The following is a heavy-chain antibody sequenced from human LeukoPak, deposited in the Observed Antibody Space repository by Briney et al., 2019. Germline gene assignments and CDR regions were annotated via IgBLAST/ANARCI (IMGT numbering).Heavy chain of an antibody. Sequence: GGSLRLSCAASGFTFSSYGMHWVRQAPGKGLEWVAVISYDGSNKYYADSVKGRFTNARDNSKNSLYLQMNSLRAEDTAVYYCAQTAPPMNYSGYDTLAQLDYWGQGILVTVAS. D-gene: IGHD5-12*01. J-gene: IGHJ4*02. CDR1: GFTFSSYG. CDR3: AQTAPPMNYSGYDTLAQLDY. V-gene: IGHV3-30*03. CDR2: ISYDGSNK.